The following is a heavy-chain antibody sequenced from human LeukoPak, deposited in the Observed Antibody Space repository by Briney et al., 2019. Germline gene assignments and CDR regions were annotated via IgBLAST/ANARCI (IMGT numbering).Heavy chain of an antibody. CDR1: GFDFNCYD. Sequence: GGSLRLSCVASGFDFNCYDMNWVRQAPGKGLEWVSSISSKSTYIDSADSTKGRFTISRDNANNSMFLQMSSLRPEDTAVYYCARRGGLSSGRGFDHWGQGTLVTVSS. CDR3: ARRGGLSSGRGFDH. CDR2: ISSKSTYI. V-gene: IGHV3-21*01. D-gene: IGHD3-16*01. J-gene: IGHJ4*02.